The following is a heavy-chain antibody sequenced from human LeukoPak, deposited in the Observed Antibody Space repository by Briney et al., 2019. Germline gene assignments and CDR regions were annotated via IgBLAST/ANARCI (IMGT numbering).Heavy chain of an antibody. J-gene: IGHJ6*03. D-gene: IGHD3-10*01. CDR3: AGDALYGSGSYYYYYMDV. CDR1: GGSISSYY. Sequence: PSETLSLTCTVSGGSISSYYWSWIRQPAGKGLEWIGRIYTSGSTNYNPSLKSRVTMSVDTSKNQFSLKLSSVTAADTAVYYCAGDALYGSGSYYYYYMDVWGKGTTVTVSS. CDR2: IYTSGST. V-gene: IGHV4-4*07.